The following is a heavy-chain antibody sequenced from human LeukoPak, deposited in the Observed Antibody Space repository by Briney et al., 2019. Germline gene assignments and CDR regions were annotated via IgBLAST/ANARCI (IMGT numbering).Heavy chain of an antibody. CDR3: ARERRTTVTQQGPKFLDY. CDR2: ISGSGGRT. CDR1: GFTFSSYA. J-gene: IGHJ4*02. D-gene: IGHD4-11*01. V-gene: IGHV3-23*01. Sequence: GGSLRLSCAASGFTFSSYAMTWVRQAPGKGLEWVSGISGSGGRTDYADSVKGRFTISKDDSKNTLYLQMNSLRADDTAVYYCARERRTTVTQQGPKFLDYWGQGTLVTVSS.